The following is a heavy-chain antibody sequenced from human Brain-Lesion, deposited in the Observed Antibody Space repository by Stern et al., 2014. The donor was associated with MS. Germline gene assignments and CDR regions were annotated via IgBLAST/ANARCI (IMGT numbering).Heavy chain of an antibody. Sequence: VQLVESGAEVKKPGASVKVSCKASGYTFTSYDVTWVRQAPGKGLEWLGWMNTDGGNIGYAQKFQGRVIMTRSTSISTAYMELTSLRSEDTAVYYCARRRQYYYGSGDFWGQGTLVTVSS. CDR3: ARRRQYYYGSGDF. D-gene: IGHD3-10*01. V-gene: IGHV1-8*01. CDR2: MNTDGGNI. CDR1: GYTFTSYD. J-gene: IGHJ4*02.